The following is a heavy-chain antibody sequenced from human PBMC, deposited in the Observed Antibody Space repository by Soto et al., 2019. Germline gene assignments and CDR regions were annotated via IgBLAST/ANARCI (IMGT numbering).Heavy chain of an antibody. D-gene: IGHD4-17*01. CDR3: ARVNLDYVTGMDV. J-gene: IGHJ6*02. Sequence: QVQLQESGPGLVKPSRTLSLTCTVSGGPITNYWSWIRQHPGKGLEWIGYIYDSGSTYYNPSLKSRVTMSLDTSKNQLSLKLTSVTAADTAVYYCARVNLDYVTGMDVWGQGTTVTVSS. V-gene: IGHV4-31*03. CDR1: GGPITNY. CDR2: IYDSGST.